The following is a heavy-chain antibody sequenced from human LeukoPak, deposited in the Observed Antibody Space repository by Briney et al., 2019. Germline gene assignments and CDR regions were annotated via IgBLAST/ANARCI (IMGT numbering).Heavy chain of an antibody. CDR3: AKGIYGDYSFDY. CDR2: ISGSGGST. V-gene: IGHV3-23*01. J-gene: IGHJ4*02. CDR1: GFTFSSYA. Sequence: GGSLRLSCAASGFTFSSYAMRWVRQAPGKGLEWVSAISGSGGSTYYADSVKGRFTISRDNSKNTLYLQMNSLRAEDTAVYYCAKGIYGDYSFDYWGQGTLVTVSS. D-gene: IGHD4-17*01.